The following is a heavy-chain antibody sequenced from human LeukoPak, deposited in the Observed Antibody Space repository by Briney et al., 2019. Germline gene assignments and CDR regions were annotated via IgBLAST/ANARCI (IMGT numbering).Heavy chain of an antibody. CDR2: INTNTGNP. Sequence: ASVKVSCKASGYTFTSYAMNWVRQAPGQGLEWMGWINTNTGNPTYAQGFTGRFVFSLDTSVSTAYLQISSLKAEDTAVYYCAVPRPSQASSIRYSSVVRSLGFDYWGQGTLVTVSS. J-gene: IGHJ4*02. V-gene: IGHV7-4-1*02. CDR1: GYTFTSYA. D-gene: IGHD6-19*01. CDR3: AVPRPSQASSIRYSSVVRSLGFDY.